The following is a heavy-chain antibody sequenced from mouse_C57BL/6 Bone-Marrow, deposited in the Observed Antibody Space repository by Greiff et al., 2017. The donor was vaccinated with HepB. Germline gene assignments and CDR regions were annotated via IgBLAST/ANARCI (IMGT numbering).Heavy chain of an antibody. CDR1: GYTFTSYW. CDR2: IDPSGSYT. D-gene: IGHD2-1*01. J-gene: IGHJ4*01. V-gene: IGHV1-69*01. CDR3: ARGAGDGNYERAMDY. Sequence: VQLQQPGAELVMPGASVKLSCKASGYTFTSYWMHWVKQRPGQGLEWIGEIDPSGSYTNYNQKFKGKSTLTVDKSSSTAYMQLSSLTSEDSAVYYCARGAGDGNYERAMDYWGQGTSVTDSS.